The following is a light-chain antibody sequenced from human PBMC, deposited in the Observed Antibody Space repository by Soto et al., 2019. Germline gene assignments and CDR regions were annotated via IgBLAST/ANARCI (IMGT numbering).Light chain of an antibody. CDR3: QQSYSSPFT. V-gene: IGKV1-39*01. J-gene: IGKJ3*01. CDR2: AAS. CDR1: QSISSY. Sequence: DIQMTQSPSSLSASVGDRVTITCRASQSISSYLNWYQQKPAKAPNLLIYAASSLQSGRPSKCSRSGSGTDFTPTITGMHPEDFATYYCQQSYSSPFTFGPGTKVDIK.